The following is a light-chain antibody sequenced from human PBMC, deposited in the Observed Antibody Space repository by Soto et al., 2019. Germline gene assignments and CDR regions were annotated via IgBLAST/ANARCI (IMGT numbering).Light chain of an antibody. J-gene: IGLJ2*01. V-gene: IGLV1-47*02. Sequence: QSVLTQPPSASGTPGQRVTISCSGSSSNIGTNYVYWYQQLLGTAPKLLIYSNNQRPSGVPDRFSGSKSGTSASLAISGLRSEDEADYYCAAWDDSLRGPVFGGGTKVTVL. CDR2: SNN. CDR1: SSNIGTNY. CDR3: AAWDDSLRGPV.